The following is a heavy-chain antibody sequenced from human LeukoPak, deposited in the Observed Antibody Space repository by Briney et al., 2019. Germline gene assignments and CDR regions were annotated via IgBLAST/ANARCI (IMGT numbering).Heavy chain of an antibody. CDR1: GYTFTSYG. Sequence: ASVTVSCKASGYTFTSYGISWVRQAPGQGLEWMGWISAYNGNTNYAQKLQGRVTMTTDTSTSTAYMELRSLRSDDTAVYYCARVIAFASGHYDRSGPEAFDIWGQGTPVTVSS. CDR3: ARVIAFASGHYDRSGPEAFDI. D-gene: IGHD3-22*01. J-gene: IGHJ3*02. CDR2: ISAYNGNT. V-gene: IGHV1-18*01.